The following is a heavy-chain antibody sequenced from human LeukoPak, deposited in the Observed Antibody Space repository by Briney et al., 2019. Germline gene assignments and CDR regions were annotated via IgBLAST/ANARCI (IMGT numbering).Heavy chain of an antibody. CDR3: ARHGHHNYDFWSGSPNPVDY. J-gene: IGHJ4*02. D-gene: IGHD3-3*01. Sequence: GESLKISCKGSGCSFTTYWIGWVRQMPGKGLEWMGIIYPGDSDTRYSPSFQGQVTISADQSISTAYLQWSSLKASDTAMYYCARHGHHNYDFWSGSPNPVDYWGQGTLVTVSS. CDR1: GCSFTTYW. CDR2: IYPGDSDT. V-gene: IGHV5-51*01.